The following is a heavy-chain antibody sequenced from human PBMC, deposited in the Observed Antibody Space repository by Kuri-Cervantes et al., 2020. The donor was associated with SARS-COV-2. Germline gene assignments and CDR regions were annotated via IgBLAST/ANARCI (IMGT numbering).Heavy chain of an antibody. V-gene: IGHV3-11*06. CDR2: ISSSSSYT. D-gene: IGHD6-13*01. CDR3: ARDGGATAGTYYYYGMDV. CDR1: GFTFSDYY. J-gene: IGHJ6*02. Sequence: GGSLRLSCAASGFTFSDYYMSWIRQAPGKGLEWVSYISSSSSYTNYADSVKGRFTISRDNAKNSLYLQMNSLKTEDTAVYYCARDGGATAGTYYYYGMDVWGQGTTVTVSS.